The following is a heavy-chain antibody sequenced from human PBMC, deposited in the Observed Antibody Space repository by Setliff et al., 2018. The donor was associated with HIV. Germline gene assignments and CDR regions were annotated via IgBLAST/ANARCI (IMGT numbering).Heavy chain of an antibody. D-gene: IGHD1-1*01. J-gene: IGHJ4*02. Sequence: GALRLSCAASGFTFSSYSMNWVRQAPGKGLEWVSYIISGSSTIYYADSVKGRFTISRDNSKNSLYLQMNSLRGEDTAVYYCARGRPTGYFDCWGQGTLVTVSS. V-gene: IGHV3-48*01. CDR1: GFTFSSYS. CDR3: ARGRPTGYFDC. CDR2: IISGSSTI.